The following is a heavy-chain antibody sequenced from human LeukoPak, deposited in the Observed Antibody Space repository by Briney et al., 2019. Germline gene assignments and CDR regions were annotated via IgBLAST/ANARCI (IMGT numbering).Heavy chain of an antibody. CDR1: GFTFSSYA. CDR2: ISGSGGST. CDR3: AKGKRYCSSTSCYSHRGFNDAFDI. Sequence: GGSLRLSCAASGFTFSSYAMSWVRQAPGKGLEWVSAISGSGGSTYYADSVKGRFTISRDNSKNTLYLQMNSLRAGDTAVYYCAKGKRYCSSTSCYSHRGFNDAFDIWGQGTMVTVSS. V-gene: IGHV3-23*01. J-gene: IGHJ3*02. D-gene: IGHD2-2*01.